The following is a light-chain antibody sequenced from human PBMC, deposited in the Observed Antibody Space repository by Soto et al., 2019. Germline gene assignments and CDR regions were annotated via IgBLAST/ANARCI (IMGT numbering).Light chain of an antibody. J-gene: IGKJ1*01. CDR2: LGS. CDR3: MQAIQTPA. V-gene: IGKV2-28*01. Sequence: DLVMTQSPLSLPVTPGEPASISCRSSQSLLHSNGYNYLDWYLQKPGQSPQLLIYLGSNRTSGVPDRFSSSGSGTDFTLKISRVEAEDVGVYYCMQAIQTPAFGQGTKVEIK. CDR1: QSLLHSNGYNY.